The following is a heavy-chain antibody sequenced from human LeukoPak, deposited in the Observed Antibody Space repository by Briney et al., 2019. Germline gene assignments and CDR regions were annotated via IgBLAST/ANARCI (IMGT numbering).Heavy chain of an antibody. D-gene: IGHD6-25*01. Sequence: PGGSLRLSCVGAGFTFSDAWMSWVRQAPGKGLEWVGRIKSEIDGGSIDYAAPVKCRFTISRDDSRNTVYLQMNSLKTEDTAVYYCHTRRQDGCWGQGTLVTVS. CDR2: IKSEIDGGSI. J-gene: IGHJ4*02. V-gene: IGHV3-15*01. CDR3: HTRRQDGC. CDR1: GFTFSDAW.